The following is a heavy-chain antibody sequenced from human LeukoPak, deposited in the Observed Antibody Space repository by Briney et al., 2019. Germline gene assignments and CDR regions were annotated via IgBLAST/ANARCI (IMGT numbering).Heavy chain of an antibody. CDR1: GGSFSGYY. J-gene: IGHJ4*02. Sequence: PSETLSLTCAVYGGSFSGYYWSWIRQPPGKGLEWIGEINHSGSTNYNPSLKSRVTISVDTSKNQFSLKLSSVTAADTAVYYRARVMITFGGVSHIDYWGREPWSPSPQ. CDR3: ARVMITFGGVSHIDY. CDR2: INHSGST. D-gene: IGHD3-16*01. V-gene: IGHV4-34*01.